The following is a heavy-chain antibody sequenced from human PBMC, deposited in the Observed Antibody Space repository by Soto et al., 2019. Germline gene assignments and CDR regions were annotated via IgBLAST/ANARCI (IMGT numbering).Heavy chain of an antibody. D-gene: IGHD2-2*01. CDR3: AREVVVPAAMYAFDI. CDR1: GGSISSGGYY. J-gene: IGHJ3*02. CDR2: IYYSGST. Sequence: SETLSLTCTVSGGSISSGGYYWSWIRQHPGKGLEWIGYIYYSGSTYYNPSLKSRVTISVDTSKNQFSLKLISVTAADTAVYYCAREVVVPAAMYAFDIWGQGTMVTVSS. V-gene: IGHV4-31*03.